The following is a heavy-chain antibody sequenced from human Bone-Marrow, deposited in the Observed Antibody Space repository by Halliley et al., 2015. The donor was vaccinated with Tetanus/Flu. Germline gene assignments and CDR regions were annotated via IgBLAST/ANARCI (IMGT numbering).Heavy chain of an antibody. J-gene: IGHJ4*02. CDR3: ARRPDVVVVPSALDY. Sequence: GERNHSGSANYNPSLKSRVTLSGDTSKNQFSLNLNSVTAADTAVYYCARRPDVVVVPSALDYWGQGILVTVSS. CDR2: RNHSGSA. D-gene: IGHD2-2*01. V-gene: IGHV4-34*01.